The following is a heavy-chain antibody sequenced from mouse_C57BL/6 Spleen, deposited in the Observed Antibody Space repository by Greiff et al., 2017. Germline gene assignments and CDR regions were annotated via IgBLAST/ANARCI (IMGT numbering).Heavy chain of an antibody. V-gene: IGHV2-2*01. CDR1: GFSLTSYG. CDR2: IWSGGST. Sequence: QVQLKESGPGLVQPSQSLSITCPVSGFSLTSYGVHWVRQSPGKGLAWLGVIWSGGSTDYNAAFISRLSISKDNSESKVFFKMNSLQADDTAIYYCARSDGYHAYYVDYWGQGTTLTVSS. CDR3: ARSDGYHAYYVDY. D-gene: IGHD2-3*01. J-gene: IGHJ2*01.